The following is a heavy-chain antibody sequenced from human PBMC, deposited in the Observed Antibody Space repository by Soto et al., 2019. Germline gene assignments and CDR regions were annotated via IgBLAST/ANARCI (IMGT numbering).Heavy chain of an antibody. CDR1: GASISTQS. CDR2: LYYSGTT. Sequence: SETLSLTCAVSGASISTQSWNWIRQAPGKGLEWIGYLYYSGTTNYNPSLKSRVTMSADTSKNQVSLKLTSVTAADTAVYFCARGLSWSPYFESWCQGILVTVSS. J-gene: IGHJ4*02. V-gene: IGHV4-59*11. CDR3: ARGLSWSPYFES. D-gene: IGHD3-3*01.